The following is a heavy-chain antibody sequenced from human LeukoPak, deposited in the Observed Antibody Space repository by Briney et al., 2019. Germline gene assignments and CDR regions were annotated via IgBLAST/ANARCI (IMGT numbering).Heavy chain of an antibody. D-gene: IGHD3-22*01. J-gene: IGHJ4*02. Sequence: ASVKVSCKASVYTFTSYYMHWVQQAPGQGLEWMGIISPSGGSTSYAQKFQGRVTMTRDTSTSTVYMELSSLRSEDTAVYYCATAHGHYYDSSGYYTLFDYWGQGTLVTVSS. V-gene: IGHV1-46*01. CDR2: ISPSGGST. CDR3: ATAHGHYYDSSGYYTLFDY. CDR1: VYTFTSYY.